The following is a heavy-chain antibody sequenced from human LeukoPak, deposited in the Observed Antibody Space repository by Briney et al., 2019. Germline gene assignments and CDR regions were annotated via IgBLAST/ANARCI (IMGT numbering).Heavy chain of an antibody. Sequence: GPSVKVSCKASGGTFSSYAISWVRRAPGQGLDWRGGTIPIFGTANYAQKFQGRVTITTDESTSTAYMELSSLRSEDTAVYYCARGGANYYDSSGYYTLDYWGQGTLVTVSS. CDR3: ARGGANYYDSSGYYTLDY. D-gene: IGHD3-22*01. V-gene: IGHV1-69*05. J-gene: IGHJ4*02. CDR1: GGTFSSYA. CDR2: TIPIFGTA.